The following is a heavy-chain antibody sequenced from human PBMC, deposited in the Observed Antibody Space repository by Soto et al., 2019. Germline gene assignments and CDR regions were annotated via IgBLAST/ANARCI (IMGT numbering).Heavy chain of an antibody. CDR2: ISSGSSYI. CDR1: GFTFSSYS. V-gene: IGHV3-21*01. CDR3: ARDLPYFPGYSSSQRDYFDY. J-gene: IGHJ4*02. D-gene: IGHD6-13*01. Sequence: NPGGSLRLSCAASGFTFSSYSMNWVRQAPGKGLEWVSSISSGSSYIYYADSVKGRFTISRDNAKNSLYLQMNSLRAEDTAVYYCARDLPYFPGYSSSQRDYFDYWGQGTLVTVSS.